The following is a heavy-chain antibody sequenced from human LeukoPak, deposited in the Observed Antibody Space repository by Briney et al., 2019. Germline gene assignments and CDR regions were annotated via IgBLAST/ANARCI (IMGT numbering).Heavy chain of an antibody. V-gene: IGHV3-30*10. CDR1: GFSFTIHA. CDR3: ARAIVGTENFDY. CDR2: VSHDGSTQ. Sequence: PGGSLRLSCEASGFSFTIHAMHWVRQAPGKGLEWVAVVSHDGSTQYYTDSVRGRFTISRDNSKSTFYLQMNRLRTDDTAVYYCARAIVGTENFDYWGQGTLVTVSS. J-gene: IGHJ4*02. D-gene: IGHD5-12*01.